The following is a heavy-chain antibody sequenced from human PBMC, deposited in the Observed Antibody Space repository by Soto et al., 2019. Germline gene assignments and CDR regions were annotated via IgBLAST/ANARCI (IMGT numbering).Heavy chain of an antibody. J-gene: IGHJ5*02. D-gene: IGHD2-21*01. CDR3: ARDLFP. Sequence: QLQLQESGSGLVKPSKTLSLTCAVPVGSISRVGNSGSGIRQPPGKGLEWIGYIYHSGSTYYNPSLKSRVTISVDRSKNQFSLKLSSVTAADTAVYYCARDLFPWGQGTLVTVSS. V-gene: IGHV4-30-2*01. CDR1: VGSISRVGNS. CDR2: IYHSGST.